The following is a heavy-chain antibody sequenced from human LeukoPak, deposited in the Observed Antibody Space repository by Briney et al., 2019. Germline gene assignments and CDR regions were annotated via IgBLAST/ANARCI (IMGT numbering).Heavy chain of an antibody. CDR2: FDPEDGET. V-gene: IGHV1-24*01. CDR1: GYNLTELS. D-gene: IGHD3-16*02. Sequence: VASVKVSCKVSGYNLTELSMHWVRQAPGKGLEWMGGFDPEDGETIYAQKFQGRVTMTEDTSTDTAYMELSSLRSEDTAVYYCATDPAMITFGGVIAELDTWGQGTLVTVSS. J-gene: IGHJ4*02. CDR3: ATDPAMITFGGVIAELDT.